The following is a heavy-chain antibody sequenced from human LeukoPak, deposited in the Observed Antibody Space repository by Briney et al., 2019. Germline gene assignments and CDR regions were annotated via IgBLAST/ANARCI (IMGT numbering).Heavy chain of an antibody. J-gene: IGHJ4*02. CDR3: ARLDGGGMATINAFDY. CDR1: GGSISSYY. Sequence: SETLSLTCTVSGGSISSYYWSWIRQPPGKGLEWIGYIYYSGSTNYNPSLKSRVTISVDTSKNQFSLKLSSVTAADTAVYYCARLDGGGMATINAFDYWGQGTLVTVSS. CDR2: IYYSGST. D-gene: IGHD5-24*01. V-gene: IGHV4-59*12.